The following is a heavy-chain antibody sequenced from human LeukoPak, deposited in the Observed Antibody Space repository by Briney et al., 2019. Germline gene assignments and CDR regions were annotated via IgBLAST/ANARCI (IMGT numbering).Heavy chain of an antibody. J-gene: IGHJ4*02. CDR1: GYTFSSYD. CDR2: MNPNSGNT. V-gene: IGHV1-8*01. CDR3: ARDRAEYSSGWLMFY. Sequence: ASVKVSCKASGYTFSSYDIHWVRQATGQGLEWMGWMNPNSGNTVYAQKFQGRVTITRNTSMNTAYLELRSLKSEDTAVYYCARDRAEYSSGWLMFYWGQGTLVTVSS. D-gene: IGHD6-19*01.